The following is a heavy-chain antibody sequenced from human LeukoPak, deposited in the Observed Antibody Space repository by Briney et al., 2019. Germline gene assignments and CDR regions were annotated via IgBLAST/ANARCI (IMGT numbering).Heavy chain of an antibody. V-gene: IGHV4-39*07. CDR3: ARVAATGKRKFDY. CDR1: GSSISSSIYY. J-gene: IGHJ4*02. D-gene: IGHD6-13*01. CDR2: IYYSGST. Sequence: PSETLSLTCTVSGSSISSSIYYWGWIRQPPGKGLEWIGNIYYSGSTYYNPAFKSRATISVDTSKNQFSLKVSSVTAADTAVYYCARVAATGKRKFDYWGQGTLVTVSS.